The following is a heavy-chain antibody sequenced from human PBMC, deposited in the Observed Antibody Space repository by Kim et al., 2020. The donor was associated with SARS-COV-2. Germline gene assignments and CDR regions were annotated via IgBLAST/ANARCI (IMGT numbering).Heavy chain of an antibody. Sequence: SETLSLTCSVTGGSINSYYWSWIRQAPGKGLEWIGSIFHRGGSNYHPSLGGRATMFTDTSKNQVSLKLKSVTPADTAMYFCARVIDRGIFSGFFYWGQG. CDR3: ARVIDRGIFSGFFY. V-gene: IGHV4-59*01. CDR2: IFHRGGS. CDR1: GGSINSYY. J-gene: IGHJ4*02.